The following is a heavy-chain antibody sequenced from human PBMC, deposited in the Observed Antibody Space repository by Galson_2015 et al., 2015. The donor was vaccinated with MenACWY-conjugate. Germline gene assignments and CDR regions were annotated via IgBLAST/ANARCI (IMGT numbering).Heavy chain of an antibody. J-gene: IGHJ4*02. CDR2: ISGTGDSI. V-gene: IGHV3-48*04. D-gene: IGHD4-17*01. CDR1: GFTFSRYS. Sequence: SLRLSCAAPGFTFSRYSMNWVRQAPGKGLEWVAYISGTGDSIYYSDSVKGRFTISRDNAENSLYLQMHSLRGEDTAVYYCARDLYGDYAIDYWGQGALVTVSS. CDR3: ARDLYGDYAIDY.